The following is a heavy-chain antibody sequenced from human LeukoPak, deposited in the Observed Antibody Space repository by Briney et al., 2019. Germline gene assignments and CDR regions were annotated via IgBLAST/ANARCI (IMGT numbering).Heavy chain of an antibody. Sequence: GASVKVSCKASGGTFSSYAISWVRQAPGQGLEWMGWISGYNGNTNYAQKLQGRVTMTTDTSTSTAYMELRSLRSDDTAVYYCARGRMELSALDIWGQGTMVTVSS. CDR2: ISGYNGNT. CDR1: GGTFSSYA. V-gene: IGHV1-18*01. CDR3: ARGRMELSALDI. D-gene: IGHD1-26*01. J-gene: IGHJ3*02.